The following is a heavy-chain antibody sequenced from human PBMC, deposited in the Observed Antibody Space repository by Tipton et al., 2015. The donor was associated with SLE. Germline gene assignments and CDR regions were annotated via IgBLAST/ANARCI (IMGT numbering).Heavy chain of an antibody. V-gene: IGHV4-38-2*02. J-gene: IGHJ4*02. D-gene: IGHD3-16*01. Sequence: TLSLTCAVSGYSISSGYYWGWIRQPPGKGLEWIGSIYHSGSTYYNPSLKSRVTISVDTSKNQFSLKLSSVTAADTAVYYCARDGPGGYWGQGTLVTVSS. CDR1: GYSISSGYY. CDR3: ARDGPGGY. CDR2: IYHSGST.